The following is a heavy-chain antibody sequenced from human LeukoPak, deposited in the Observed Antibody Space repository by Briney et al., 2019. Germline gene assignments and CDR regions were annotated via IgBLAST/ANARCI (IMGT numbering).Heavy chain of an antibody. CDR3: AKGGYYDSSGLADY. D-gene: IGHD3-22*01. CDR2: IWYDGSNK. Sequence: GGSLRLSCAASGFTFSSYGMHWVRQAPGKGLEWVAVIWYDGSNKYYADSVKGRFTISRDSSKNTLYLQMNSLRAEDTAVYYCAKGGYYDSSGLADYWGQGTLVTVSS. CDR1: GFTFSSYG. V-gene: IGHV3-33*06. J-gene: IGHJ4*02.